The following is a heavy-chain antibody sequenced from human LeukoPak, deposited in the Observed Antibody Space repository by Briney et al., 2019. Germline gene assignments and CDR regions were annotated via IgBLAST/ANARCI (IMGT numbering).Heavy chain of an antibody. D-gene: IGHD3-22*01. CDR1: GVSISTSSYY. V-gene: IGHV4-39*07. J-gene: IGHJ5*02. Sequence: PSETLSLTCTVSGVSISTSSYYWGWIRQPPGKGLEWIGNINYSGRTYYSPSLKSRVTISVDTSKNQFSLKLSSVTAADTAVYYCARQKIEVFNWFDLWGQGTLVTVSS. CDR3: ARQKIEVFNWFDL. CDR2: INYSGRT.